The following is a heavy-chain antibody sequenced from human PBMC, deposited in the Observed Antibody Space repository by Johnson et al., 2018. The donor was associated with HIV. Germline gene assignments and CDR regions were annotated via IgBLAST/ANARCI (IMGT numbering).Heavy chain of an antibody. CDR1: GFTFSSYD. J-gene: IGHJ3*02. D-gene: IGHD6-13*01. Sequence: VQLVESGGGVVQPGRSLRLSCAASGFTFSSYDMHWVRQVTRKGLEWVSAIGTAGDTYYPGSVKGRFTISRENAKDSLYLQMNSLRAGDTAVYYCARIAARGAFDIWGQGTMVTVSS. CDR3: ARIAARGAFDI. CDR2: IGTAGDT. V-gene: IGHV3-13*01.